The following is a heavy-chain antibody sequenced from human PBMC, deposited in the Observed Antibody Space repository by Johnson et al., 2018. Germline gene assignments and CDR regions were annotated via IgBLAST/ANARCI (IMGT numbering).Heavy chain of an antibody. D-gene: IGHD5-18*01. CDR2: IKQDGSEK. V-gene: IGHV3-7*01. CDR3: WRKGELWLHYPAYMDV. J-gene: IGHJ6*03. CDR1: GFTFSSYW. Sequence: VQLVESGGGLVQPGGSLRLSCAASGFTFSSYWRSWVRQAPGKGLEWVANIKQDGSEKYYVDSVKGRFPISRDNAKNSLYLQMNSLRAEDTAVYYCWRKGELWLHYPAYMDVWGKGTTVTVSS.